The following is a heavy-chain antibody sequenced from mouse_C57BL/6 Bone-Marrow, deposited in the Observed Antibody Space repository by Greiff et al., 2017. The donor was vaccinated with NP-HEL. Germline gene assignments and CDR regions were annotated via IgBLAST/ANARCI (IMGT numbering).Heavy chain of an antibody. CDR2: ISSGSSTI. J-gene: IGHJ1*03. CDR3: ARQTGTRWDFDV. V-gene: IGHV5-17*01. Sequence: EVQRVESGGGLVKPGGSLKLSCAASGFTFSDYGMHWVRQAPEKGLEWVAYISSGSSTIYYADTVKGRFTISRDNAKNTLYLQMTSLRSEDTAMYYCARQTGTRWDFDVWGTGTTVTVSS. D-gene: IGHD4-1*01. CDR1: GFTFSDYG.